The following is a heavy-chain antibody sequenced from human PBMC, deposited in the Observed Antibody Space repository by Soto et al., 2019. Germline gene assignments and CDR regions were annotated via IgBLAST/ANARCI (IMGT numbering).Heavy chain of an antibody. Sequence: QVQLVESGGGVVQPGRSLRLSCAASGFTFSSYGLHWVRQAPGKGLEWVAVIWYDGSNKDYADSVKGRFTISRDNSKNTLYLQMNSLRAEDTAVYYCAREEMATIMAPCYWGQGTLVTVSS. V-gene: IGHV3-33*01. J-gene: IGHJ4*02. CDR2: IWYDGSNK. D-gene: IGHD5-12*01. CDR3: AREEMATIMAPCY. CDR1: GFTFSSYG.